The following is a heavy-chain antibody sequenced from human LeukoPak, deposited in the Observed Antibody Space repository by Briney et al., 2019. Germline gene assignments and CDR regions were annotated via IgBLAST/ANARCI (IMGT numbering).Heavy chain of an antibody. Sequence: PSETLSLTCTVSRGSISSSSYYWGWIRQPPGKGLEWINTYYNPSLKSRVTISVDTSKNQFSLKLSSVTAADTAVYYCARQPITYSRWVTAVSVFDYWGQGTLVTVSS. CDR1: RGSISSSSYY. CDR2: T. CDR3: ARQPITYSRWVTAVSVFDY. D-gene: IGHD2-21*02. V-gene: IGHV4-39*01. J-gene: IGHJ4*02.